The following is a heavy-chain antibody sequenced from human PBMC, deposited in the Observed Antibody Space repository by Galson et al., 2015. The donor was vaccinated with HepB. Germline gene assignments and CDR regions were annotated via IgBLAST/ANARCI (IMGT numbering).Heavy chain of an antibody. Sequence: LILSCAASGFTFSSYSMNWVRQAPGKGLEWVSSISSSSSYIYYADSVKGRFTISRDNAKNSLYLQMNSLRAEDTAVYYCARRPYARDYFDYWGQGTLVTVSS. CDR2: ISSSSSYI. CDR3: ARRPYARDYFDY. D-gene: IGHD3-10*02. V-gene: IGHV3-21*01. CDR1: GFTFSSYS. J-gene: IGHJ4*02.